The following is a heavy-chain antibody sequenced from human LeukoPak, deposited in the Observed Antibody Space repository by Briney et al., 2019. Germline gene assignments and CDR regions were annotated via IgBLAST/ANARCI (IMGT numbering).Heavy chain of an antibody. J-gene: IGHJ6*04. V-gene: IGHV5-51*01. D-gene: IGHD6-13*01. Sequence: GESLKISCKGSGYSFTSYWIGWVRQMPGKGLDWMGIIYPGDSDIRYSPAFQGQVTISADKSISTAYLQWSSLEASDTAIYYCARHEAAAGRSSAYYGMDVWGKGTTVTVSS. CDR1: GYSFTSYW. CDR3: ARHEAAAGRSSAYYGMDV. CDR2: IYPGDSDI.